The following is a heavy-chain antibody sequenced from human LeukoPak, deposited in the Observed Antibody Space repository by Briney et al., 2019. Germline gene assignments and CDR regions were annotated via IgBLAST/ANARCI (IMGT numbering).Heavy chain of an antibody. V-gene: IGHV3-20*04. D-gene: IGHD6-19*01. J-gene: IGHJ4*02. Sequence: PGGSLRLSCAASGFTFGDYGMSWVRQPPGKGLEWVSGINWNGGSTGYADSVKGRFTISRDNAKNSLFLQMNSLRVEDTALYYCARRHTSGWEYFDYWGQGTLVTVSS. CDR1: GFTFGDYG. CDR2: INWNGGST. CDR3: ARRHTSGWEYFDY.